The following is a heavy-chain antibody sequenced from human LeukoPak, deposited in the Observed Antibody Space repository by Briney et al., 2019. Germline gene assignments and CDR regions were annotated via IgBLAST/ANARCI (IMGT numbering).Heavy chain of an antibody. Sequence: GGSLRLSCATSGFTFSTYAMHWVRQAPGKGLEWVAVISNDGNHKYYADSVKGRFTISRDNSKNTLYLQMNSLRAEDTAVYYCAKHTYYDILTGYYLDYWGQGTLVTVSS. J-gene: IGHJ4*02. CDR2: ISNDGNHK. CDR3: AKHTYYDILTGYYLDY. CDR1: GFTFSTYA. D-gene: IGHD3-9*01. V-gene: IGHV3-30*04.